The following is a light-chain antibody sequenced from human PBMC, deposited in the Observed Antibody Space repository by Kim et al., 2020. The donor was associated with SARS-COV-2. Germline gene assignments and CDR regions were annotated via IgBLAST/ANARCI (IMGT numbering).Light chain of an antibody. CDR1: SLRSYY. CDR2: GKN. J-gene: IGLJ3*02. Sequence: SSELTQDPAVSVALGQTVKITCQGDSLRSYYASWYQQKPGQAPVLVIYGKNSRPSEIPDRFSGSSSGNTASLTINGTQAEDEADYYCKSRDNSGNHVVFGGGTKLTVL. V-gene: IGLV3-19*01. CDR3: KSRDNSGNHVV.